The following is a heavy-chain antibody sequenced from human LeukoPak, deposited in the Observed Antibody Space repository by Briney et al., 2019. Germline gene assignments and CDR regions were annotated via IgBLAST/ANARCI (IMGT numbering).Heavy chain of an antibody. CDR1: GGSISSGSYY. CDR3: ARLRFLGYYFDY. V-gene: IGHV4-61*02. D-gene: IGHD3-3*01. J-gene: IGHJ4*02. CDR2: IYTSGST. Sequence: PSQTLSLTCTVSGGSISSGSYYWRWIRQPAGKGLEWIGRIYTSGSTNYYPSLKSRVTISVDTSKNQFSLKLSSVTAADTAVYYCARLRFLGYYFDYWGQGTLVTVSS.